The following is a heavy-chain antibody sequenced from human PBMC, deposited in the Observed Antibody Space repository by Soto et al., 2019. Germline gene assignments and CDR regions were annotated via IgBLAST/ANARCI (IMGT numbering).Heavy chain of an antibody. CDR2: IKEDGSEK. Sequence: PXGSLQLSCAASGFTFSNYWMTWVRQAPGKGLEWVANIKEDGSEKHYVDSVKGRFTISRDNAKNSLYLQMNSLRVEDTAVYFCSRDVVVGAKALNYWGQGALVTVSS. CDR1: GFTFSNYW. CDR3: SRDVVVGAKALNY. J-gene: IGHJ4*02. V-gene: IGHV3-7*01. D-gene: IGHD2-15*01.